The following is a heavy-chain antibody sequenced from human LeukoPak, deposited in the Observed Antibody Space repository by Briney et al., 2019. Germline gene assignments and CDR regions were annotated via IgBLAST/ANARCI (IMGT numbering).Heavy chain of an antibody. CDR3: AKNVREADWYYYYMDV. CDR1: GFTFTSYA. D-gene: IGHD3-9*01. V-gene: IGHV3-23*01. CDR2: ISGSGVTT. J-gene: IGHJ6*03. Sequence: GGSLRLSCAASGFTFTSYAMTWVRQAPGKGLEWVSAISGSGVTTYFADSVKGRFTISRDNSENTLYLQMNSLRAEDTAVYYCAKNVREADWYYYYMDVWGKGTTVTVSS.